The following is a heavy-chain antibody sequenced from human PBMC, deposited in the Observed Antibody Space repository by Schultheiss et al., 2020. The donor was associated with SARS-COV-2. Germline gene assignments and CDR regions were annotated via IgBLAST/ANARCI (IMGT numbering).Heavy chain of an antibody. Sequence: ASVKVSCKASGGTFSSYAISWVRQAPGQGLEWMGWISAYNGNTNYAQKFQGRVTMTRDTSISTAYMELSRLRSDDTAVYYCARDLYYDILTGYTYYYYYGMDVWGQGTTVTVSS. CDR1: GGTFSSYA. CDR3: ARDLYYDILTGYTYYYYYGMDV. J-gene: IGHJ6*02. D-gene: IGHD3-9*01. CDR2: ISAYNGNT. V-gene: IGHV1-18*01.